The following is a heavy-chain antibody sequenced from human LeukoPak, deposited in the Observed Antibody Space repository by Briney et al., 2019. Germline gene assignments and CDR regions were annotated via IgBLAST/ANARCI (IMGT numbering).Heavy chain of an antibody. CDR2: INHSGST. V-gene: IGHV4-34*01. CDR1: GGSFSGYY. Sequence: SETLSLTCAVYGGSFSGYYWSWIRQPPGKGLEWIGEINHSGSTNYNPSLKSRVTISVDTSKNQFSLKLSSVTAADTAVYYCARGRGITMIVVVIKSNNWFDPWGQGTLVTVPS. J-gene: IGHJ5*02. CDR3: ARGRGITMIVVVIKSNNWFDP. D-gene: IGHD3-22*01.